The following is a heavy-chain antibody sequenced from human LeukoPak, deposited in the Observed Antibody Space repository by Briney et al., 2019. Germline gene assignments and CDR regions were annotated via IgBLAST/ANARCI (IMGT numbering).Heavy chain of an antibody. CDR2: IIPIFGTA. V-gene: IGHV1-69*05. Sequence: ASVKVSCKASGGTFSSYAISWVRQAPGQGLEWMGGIIPIFGTANYAQKFQGRVTITTDESTSTAYMELSSLRSEDTAVYYCASGEYYGSGSRKLDYWGRGTLDTVSS. J-gene: IGHJ4*02. CDR1: GGTFSSYA. D-gene: IGHD3-10*01. CDR3: ASGEYYGSGSRKLDY.